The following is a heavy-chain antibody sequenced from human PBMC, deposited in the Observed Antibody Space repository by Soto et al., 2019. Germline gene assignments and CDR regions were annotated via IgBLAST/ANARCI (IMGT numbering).Heavy chain of an antibody. V-gene: IGHV4-59*08. J-gene: IGHJ6*02. D-gene: IGHD6-19*01. CDR1: GGSISSYY. Sequence: SETLSITCTVSGGSISSYYWSWIRQPPGKGLEWIGYIYYSGSTNYNPSLKSRVTISVDTSKNQFSLKLSSVTAADTAMYYCARSRRGAYSSGWYSLSGYYNYGIDVWGQGTKVTVSS. CDR2: IYYSGST. CDR3: ARSRRGAYSSGWYSLSGYYNYGIDV.